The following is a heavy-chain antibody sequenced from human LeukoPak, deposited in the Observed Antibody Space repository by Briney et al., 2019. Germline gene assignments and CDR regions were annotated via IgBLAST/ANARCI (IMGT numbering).Heavy chain of an antibody. CDR1: GYTFTGYY. CDR3: ARVNSYRGGSYYFDY. V-gene: IGHV1-2*06. Sequence: ASVKVSRKASGYTFTGYYMHWVRQAPGQGLEWMGRINPNSGGTNYAQKFQGRVTMTRDTSISTAYMELSRLRSDDTAVYYCARVNSYRGGSYYFDYWGQGTLVTVSS. J-gene: IGHJ4*02. D-gene: IGHD1-26*01. CDR2: INPNSGGT.